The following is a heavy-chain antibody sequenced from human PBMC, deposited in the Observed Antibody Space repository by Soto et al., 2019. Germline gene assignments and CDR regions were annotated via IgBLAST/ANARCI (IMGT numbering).Heavy chain of an antibody. V-gene: IGHV1-69*02. CDR1: GGTFSSYT. Sequence: QVQLVQSGAEVKKPGSSVKVSCKASGGTFSSYTISWVRQAPGQGLEWMGRIIPILGIANYAQKFQGRVTITAAKSTSTAYMELSSLRSEDTAVYYCARGLVRDWFDPWGQGTLVTVSS. CDR3: ARGLVRDWFDP. J-gene: IGHJ5*02. CDR2: IIPILGIA. D-gene: IGHD6-19*01.